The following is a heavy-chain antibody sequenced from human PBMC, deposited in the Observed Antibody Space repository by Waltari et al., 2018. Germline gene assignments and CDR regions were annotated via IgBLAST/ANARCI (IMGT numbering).Heavy chain of an antibody. Sequence: QVQLQQWGAGLLKPSETLSLTCAVYGGSFSGYYWSWIRQPPGKGLEGIGEINHSGSTNYNPSLKSRVTISVDTSKNQFSLKLSSVTAADTAVYYCARISPSDAFDIWGQGTMVTVSS. CDR2: INHSGST. CDR3: ARISPSDAFDI. CDR1: GGSFSGYY. J-gene: IGHJ3*02. V-gene: IGHV4-34*01.